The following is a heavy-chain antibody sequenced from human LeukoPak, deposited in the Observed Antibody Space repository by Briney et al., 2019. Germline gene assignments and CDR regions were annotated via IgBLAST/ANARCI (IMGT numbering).Heavy chain of an antibody. CDR2: ISSSSSYI. J-gene: IGHJ4*02. D-gene: IGHD3/OR15-3a*01. Sequence: GGSLRLSCAASGFTFSSYRMNWVRQAPGKGLEWVSSISSSSSYIYYADSVKGRFTISRDNAKNSLYLQMNSLRAEDTALYYCAKDIFYDFKYYFDYWGQGTLVTVSS. CDR1: GFTFSSYR. CDR3: AKDIFYDFKYYFDY. V-gene: IGHV3-21*04.